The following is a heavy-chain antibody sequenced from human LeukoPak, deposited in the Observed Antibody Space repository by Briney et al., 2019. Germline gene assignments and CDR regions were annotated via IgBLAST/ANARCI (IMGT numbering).Heavy chain of an antibody. D-gene: IGHD3-3*01. CDR1: GYTFTSYY. CDR2: INPSGGST. Sequence: GASVKVSRKASGYTFTSYYMHWVRQAPGQGLEWMGIINPSGGSTSYAQKFQGRVTMTRDTSTSTVYMELSSLRSEDTAVYYCARVAQYYDFWSGYYQAEYFQHWGQGTLVTVSS. CDR3: ARVAQYYDFWSGYYQAEYFQH. V-gene: IGHV1-46*01. J-gene: IGHJ1*01.